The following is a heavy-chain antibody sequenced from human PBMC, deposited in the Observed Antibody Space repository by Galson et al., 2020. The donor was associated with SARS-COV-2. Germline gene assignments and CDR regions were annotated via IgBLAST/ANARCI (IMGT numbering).Heavy chain of an antibody. D-gene: IGHD3-10*01. V-gene: IGHV3-53*01. CDR3: ATPGGAD. Sequence: GESLKISCAASGFNVNSDYMTWVRQAPGKGLEWSAVLFIGGGTNYADSVKGRFTTSRDNSKKTLFLQMNSLSVDDTAGYYCATPGGADWGQGTLVTVSS. CDR1: GFNVNSDY. J-gene: IGHJ1*01. CDR2: LFIGGGT.